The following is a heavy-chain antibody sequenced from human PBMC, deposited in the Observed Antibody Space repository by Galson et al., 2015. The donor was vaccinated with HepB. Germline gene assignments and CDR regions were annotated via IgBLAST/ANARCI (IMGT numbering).Heavy chain of an antibody. CDR3: ARDASNYDILTGYYGWFDP. J-gene: IGHJ5*02. CDR1: GYTFTSYG. Sequence: SVKVSCKASGYTFTSYGISWVRQAPGQGLEWMGWISAYNGNTNYAQKLQGRVTMTTDTSTSTAYMELRSLRSDDTAVYYCARDASNYDILTGYYGWFDPWGQGTLVTVSS. V-gene: IGHV1-18*04. D-gene: IGHD3-9*01. CDR2: ISAYNGNT.